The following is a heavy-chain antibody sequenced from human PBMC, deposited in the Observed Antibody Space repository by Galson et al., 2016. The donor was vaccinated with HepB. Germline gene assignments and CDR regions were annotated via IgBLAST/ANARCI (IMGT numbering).Heavy chain of an antibody. V-gene: IGHV1-69*04. CDR2: VIPILGVT. CDR3: ARDATFGPEYYYGMDV. Sequence: SVKVSCKASGGTFSTYGISWVRQAPGQGLEWMGRVIPILGVTTYAQTFQGRVTITADTSTSTAYMELGRLRFDDTAVFYCARDATFGPEYYYGMDVWGQGTTVTVSS. J-gene: IGHJ6*02. CDR1: GGTFSTYG. D-gene: IGHD2/OR15-2a*01.